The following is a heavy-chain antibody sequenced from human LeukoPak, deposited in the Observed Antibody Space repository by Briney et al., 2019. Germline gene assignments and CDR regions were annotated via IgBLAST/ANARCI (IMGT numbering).Heavy chain of an antibody. J-gene: IGHJ4*02. CDR3: TTKVIRGNSGDDYDD. Sequence: GSLRLSCAASGVTFSSYGMHWARQAPGKGLEWVALISSDGNDKLYGDSVKGRFTISRDDSKSTLYLQMNSLRAEDTAVYYCTTKVIRGNSGDDYDDWGQGTLVTVSS. CDR1: GVTFSSYG. D-gene: IGHD5-12*01. V-gene: IGHV3-30*03. CDR2: ISSDGNDK.